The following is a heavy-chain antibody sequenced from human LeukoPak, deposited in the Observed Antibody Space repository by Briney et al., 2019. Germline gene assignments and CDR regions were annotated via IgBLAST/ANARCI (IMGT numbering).Heavy chain of an antibody. D-gene: IGHD7-27*01. J-gene: IGHJ5*02. V-gene: IGHV4-59*01. Sequence: SETLSLTCTVSGGSISSYYWSWIRQPPGKGLEWLGYIYYSGSTNYNPSLKSRVTISVDTSKNQFSLKLSSVTAADTAVYYCARLLGPASFYNWFDPWGQGTLVTVSS. CDR3: ARLLGPASFYNWFDP. CDR1: GGSISSYY. CDR2: IYYSGST.